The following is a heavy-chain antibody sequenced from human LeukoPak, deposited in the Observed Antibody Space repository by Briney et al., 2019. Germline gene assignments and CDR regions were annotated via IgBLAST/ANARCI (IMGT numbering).Heavy chain of an antibody. V-gene: IGHV3-7*01. CDR2: IKQDGSEK. Sequence: GGSLRPSCAASKISFGSYWMSWVRQAPGKGLEWVANIKQDGSEKYYVDSVKGRFIISRDNTKNSLYLQMNSLRAEDTAVYYCARTIFSRYNWNDVSYFDYWGQGTLVTVSS. CDR1: KISFGSYW. CDR3: ARTIFSRYNWNDVSYFDY. J-gene: IGHJ4*02. D-gene: IGHD1-1*01.